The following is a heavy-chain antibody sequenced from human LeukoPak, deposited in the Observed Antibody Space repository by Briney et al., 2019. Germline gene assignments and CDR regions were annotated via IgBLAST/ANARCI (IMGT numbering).Heavy chain of an antibody. D-gene: IGHD2-2*01. J-gene: IGHJ5*02. CDR3: AKIYDNQLLFNWFDP. CDR1: GFTFSSYV. Sequence: PGGSLRLSCAASGFTFSSYVMHWVRQAPGKGLEWVAFIRYDGSNKYYADSVKGRFTISRDNSKNTLYLQMNSLRAEDTAVYYCAKIYDNQLLFNWFDPWGQGTLVTVSS. V-gene: IGHV3-30*02. CDR2: IRYDGSNK.